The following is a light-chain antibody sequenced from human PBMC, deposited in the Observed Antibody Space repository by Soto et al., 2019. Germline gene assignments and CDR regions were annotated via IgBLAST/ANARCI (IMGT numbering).Light chain of an antibody. V-gene: IGLV1-40*01. Sequence: QSVLTQPPSVSGAPGQRVTISCSGNSSNIGAGFDVHWYQQLPGAAPKLLIYASTHRPSGVPDRFSGSKSDTSASLAITGLQIDDEADYYCQSYDTGLTGHVLFGGGTKLTVL. CDR1: SSNIGAGFD. CDR3: QSYDTGLTGHVL. J-gene: IGLJ2*01. CDR2: AST.